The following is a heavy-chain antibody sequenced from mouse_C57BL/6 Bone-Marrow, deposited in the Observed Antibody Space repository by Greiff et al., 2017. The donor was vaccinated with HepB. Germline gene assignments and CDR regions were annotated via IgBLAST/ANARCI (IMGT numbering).Heavy chain of an antibody. J-gene: IGHJ1*03. CDR2: ISSGSSTI. Sequence: EVKLQESGGGLVKPGGSLKLSCAASGFTFSDYGMHWVRQAPEKGLEWVAYISSGSSTIYYADTVKGRFTISRDNAKNTLFLQMTSLRSEDTAMYYCARRDPYWYFDVWGTGTTVTVSS. V-gene: IGHV5-17*01. CDR3: ARRDPYWYFDV. CDR1: GFTFSDYG. D-gene: IGHD3-3*01.